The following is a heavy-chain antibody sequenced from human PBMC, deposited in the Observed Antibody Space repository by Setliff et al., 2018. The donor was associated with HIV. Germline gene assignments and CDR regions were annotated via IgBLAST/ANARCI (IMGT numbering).Heavy chain of an antibody. J-gene: IGHJ4*02. CDR3: AREAVLFGGSYRFDY. CDR2: IYHSGST. D-gene: IGHD1-26*01. V-gene: IGHV4-38-2*02. Sequence: SETLSLTCVVSGYSISSGYYWGWIRQPPGKGLEWIGEIYHSGSTNYNPSLKSRVTMSVDKSKNQFSLKLRSVTAADTAVYYCAREAVLFGGSYRFDYWGQGTLVTVSS. CDR1: GYSISSGYY.